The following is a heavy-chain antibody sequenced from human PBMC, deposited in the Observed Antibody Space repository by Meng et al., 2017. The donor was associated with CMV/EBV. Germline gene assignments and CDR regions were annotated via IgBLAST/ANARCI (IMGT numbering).Heavy chain of an antibody. V-gene: IGHV4-59*01. CDR2: IYYSGST. CDR1: GGSISSYY. D-gene: IGHD2-2*01. J-gene: IGHJ4*02. CDR3: ARGIYCSSTSCYSDYLDY. Sequence: SETLSLTCTVSGGSISSYYWSWIRQPPGKGLEWIGYIYYSGSTNYNPSLKSRVTISVDTSKNQFSLKLSSVTAADTAVYYCARGIYCSSTSCYSDYLDYWGQGTLVTVSS.